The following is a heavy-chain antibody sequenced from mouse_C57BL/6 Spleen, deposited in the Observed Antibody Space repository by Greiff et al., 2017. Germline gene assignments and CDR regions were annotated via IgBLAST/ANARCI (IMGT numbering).Heavy chain of an antibody. V-gene: IGHV1-53*01. Sequence: VQLQQPGTELVKPGASVKLSCKASGYTFTSYWMHWVKQRPGQGLEWIGNINPSNGGTNYNEKFKSKATLTVDKSSSTAYMQLSSLTSEDSAVYYCARECYYGRGTFAYWGQGTLVTVSA. CDR3: ARECYYGRGTFAY. CDR2: INPSNGGT. J-gene: IGHJ3*01. CDR1: GYTFTSYW. D-gene: IGHD1-1*01.